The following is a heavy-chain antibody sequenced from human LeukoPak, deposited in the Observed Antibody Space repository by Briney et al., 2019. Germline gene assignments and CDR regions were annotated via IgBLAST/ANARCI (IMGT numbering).Heavy chain of an antibody. V-gene: IGHV4-39*01. Sequence: PSETLSLTCTVSGGSISSSSYYWGWIRQPPGKGLEWIGSIYYSGSTYYNPSLKSRVTISVDTSKNQFSLKLSSVTAADTAVYYCARLKRGLANFDYWGQGTLVTVSS. CDR3: ARLKRGLANFDY. CDR2: IYYSGST. J-gene: IGHJ4*02. D-gene: IGHD3-16*01. CDR1: GGSISSSSYY.